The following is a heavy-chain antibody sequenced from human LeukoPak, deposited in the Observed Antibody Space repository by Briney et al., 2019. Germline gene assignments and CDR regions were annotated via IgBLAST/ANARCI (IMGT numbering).Heavy chain of an antibody. J-gene: IGHJ4*02. CDR1: GFTFSNYW. CDR2: INHSGST. V-gene: IGHV4-34*01. CDR3: ARGAYSGSYYVV. D-gene: IGHD1-26*01. Sequence: GSLRLSCAASGFTFSNYWMHWVRQPPGKGLEWIGEINHSGSTNYNPSLKSRVTISVDTSKNQFSLKLSSVTAADTAVYYCARGAYSGSYYVVWGQGTLVTVSS.